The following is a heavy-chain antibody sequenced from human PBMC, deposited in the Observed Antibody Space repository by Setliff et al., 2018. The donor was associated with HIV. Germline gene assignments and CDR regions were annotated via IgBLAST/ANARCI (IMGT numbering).Heavy chain of an antibody. Sequence: PSETLSLTCTVSGGSISNHYWSWIRQPPGKGLEWIGYISNTGNTKYNPSLKSRVTISVDTSKNQFSVRLTSVTAADTAVYFCARDVARFDYDTGGYYVSHFDYWGQGTQVTVSS. CDR3: ARDVARFDYDTGGYYVSHFDY. V-gene: IGHV4-59*11. D-gene: IGHD3-22*01. CDR2: ISNTGNT. CDR1: GGSISNHY. J-gene: IGHJ4*02.